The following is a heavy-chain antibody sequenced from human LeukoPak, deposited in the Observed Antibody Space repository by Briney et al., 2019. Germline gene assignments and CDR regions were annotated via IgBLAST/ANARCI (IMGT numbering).Heavy chain of an antibody. J-gene: IGHJ5*02. CDR1: GGSISSSSYY. CDR2: IYYSGST. CDR3: AGLLWFGELMAEEFDP. Sequence: SETLSLTCTVSGGSISSSSYYWGWIRQPPGKGREWIGSIYYSGSTYYNPSLKSRVTMSVDTSKNQFSLKLSSVTAADTAVYYCAGLLWFGELMAEEFDPWGQGTLVTVSS. D-gene: IGHD3-10*01. V-gene: IGHV4-39*01.